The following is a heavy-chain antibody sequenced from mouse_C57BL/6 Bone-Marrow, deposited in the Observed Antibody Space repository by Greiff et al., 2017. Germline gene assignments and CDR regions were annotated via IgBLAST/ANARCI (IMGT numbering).Heavy chain of an antibody. J-gene: IGHJ2*01. CDR2: IDPEDGET. CDR1: GFNIKDYY. D-gene: IGHD1-1*01. Sequence: EVKLVESGAELVKPGASVKLSCTASGFNIKDYYIHWVKQRTEQGLEWIGRIDPEDGETKYAPKFQDKATITADTSSNTAYLQLSSLTSEDTAGYYCTRSLIYYGTNYWGQGTTLTVSS. CDR3: TRSLIYYGTNY. V-gene: IGHV14-2*01.